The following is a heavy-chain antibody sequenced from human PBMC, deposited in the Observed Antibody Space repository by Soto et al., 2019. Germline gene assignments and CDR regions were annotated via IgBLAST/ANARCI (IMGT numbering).Heavy chain of an antibody. V-gene: IGHV4-34*01. Sequence: PSETLSLTCAVYVGSFSDYYWNWIRQSPGKGLEWIGEINHRGSTSYNPSLKSRVTISVDTSKNQFSLKLSSVTAADTAVYYCARGQTKSFLTYFDYWGMGSLVTSPQ. CDR1: VGSFSDYY. CDR3: ARGQTKSFLTYFDY. J-gene: IGHJ4*02. D-gene: IGHD3-9*01. CDR2: INHRGST.